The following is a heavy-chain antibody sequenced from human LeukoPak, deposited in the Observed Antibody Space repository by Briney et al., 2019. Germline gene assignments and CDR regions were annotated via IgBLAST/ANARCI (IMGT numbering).Heavy chain of an antibody. CDR2: INAGNGNT. CDR1: GYTFTSYA. CDR3: ARTRGSYDAFDI. J-gene: IGHJ3*02. D-gene: IGHD6-6*01. V-gene: IGHV1-3*01. Sequence: ASVKVSCKASGYTFTSYAIHWVRQAPGQRLEWMGWINAGNGNTKYSQKFQGRVTITRDTSASTVYMELCSLRSEDTAVYYCARTRGSYDAFDIWGQGTMVTVSS.